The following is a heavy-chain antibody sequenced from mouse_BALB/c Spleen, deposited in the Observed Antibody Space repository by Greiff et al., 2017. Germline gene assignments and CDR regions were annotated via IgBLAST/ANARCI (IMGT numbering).Heavy chain of an antibody. J-gene: IGHJ4*01. CDR2: ISSGGSYT. D-gene: IGHD1-1*01. V-gene: IGHV5-9-4*01. CDR1: GFTFSSYA. Sequence: EVHLVESGGGLVKPGGSLKLSCAASGFTFSSYAMSWVRQSPEKRLEWVAEISSGGSYTYYPDTVTGRFTISRDNAKNTLYLEMSSLRSEDTAMYYCARDRYYGSSYGYAMDYWGQGTSVTVSS. CDR3: ARDRYYGSSYGYAMDY.